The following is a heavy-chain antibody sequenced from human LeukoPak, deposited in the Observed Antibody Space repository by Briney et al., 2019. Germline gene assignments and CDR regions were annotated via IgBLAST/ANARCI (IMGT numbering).Heavy chain of an antibody. D-gene: IGHD6-13*01. J-gene: IGHJ4*02. CDR3: ASLDSSSWYYYFDY. Sequence: PGGSLRLSCAASGFTVSSNYMSWVRQAPGKGLEWVSVIYSGGSTYYADSVKGRFTISRDNSKNTLYLQMNSLRAEDTAVYYCASLDSSSWYYYFDYWGQGTLVTVSS. V-gene: IGHV3-66*01. CDR2: IYSGGST. CDR1: GFTVSSNY.